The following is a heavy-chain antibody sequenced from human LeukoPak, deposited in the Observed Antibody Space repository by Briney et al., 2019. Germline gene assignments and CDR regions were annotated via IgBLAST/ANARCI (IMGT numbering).Heavy chain of an antibody. CDR2: MSYDRSNE. J-gene: IGHJ3*02. Sequence: GRSLRLSCAASGFTFNTCTMHWVRQAPGEGLQWVALMSYDRSNEHYADSVKGRFTISRDNSKNTLYLQMTSLRLEDTAVYYCAREGSRSDDAFDIWGQGTLVTVSS. CDR3: AREGSRSDDAFDI. V-gene: IGHV3-30*04. CDR1: GFTFNTCT.